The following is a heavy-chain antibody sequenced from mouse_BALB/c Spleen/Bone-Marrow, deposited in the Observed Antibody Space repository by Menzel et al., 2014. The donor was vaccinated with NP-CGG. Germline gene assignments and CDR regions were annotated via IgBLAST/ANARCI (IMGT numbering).Heavy chain of an antibody. J-gene: IGHJ2*01. CDR3: AGEANWNFDY. CDR2: IYPGNVNT. CDR1: GYTFTSYY. Sequence: VRISCKAAGYTFTSYYIHWVKQRPGQGLEWIGWIYPGNVNTKYNEKFKGKATLTADKSSSTAYFLLSSLTSEDSAVYFCAGEANWNFDYWGQGTTHTVSS. D-gene: IGHD4-1*01. V-gene: IGHV1S56*01.